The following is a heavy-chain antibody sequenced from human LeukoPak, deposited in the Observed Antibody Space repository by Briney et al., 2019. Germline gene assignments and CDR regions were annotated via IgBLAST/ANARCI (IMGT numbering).Heavy chain of an antibody. CDR3: ARDGYLAVDY. D-gene: IGHD2-2*03. Sequence: SETLSLTCTVSGGSISSYYWSWIRQPPGKGLEWIGYIYYSGSTNYNPSLKSRVTISVDTSKNQFSLKLNSVTAADTAVYFCARDGYLAVDYWGQGTLVTVSS. J-gene: IGHJ4*02. CDR1: GGSISSYY. CDR2: IYYSGST. V-gene: IGHV4-59*12.